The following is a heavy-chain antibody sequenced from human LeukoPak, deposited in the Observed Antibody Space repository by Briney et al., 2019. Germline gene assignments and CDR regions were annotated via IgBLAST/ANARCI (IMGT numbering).Heavy chain of an antibody. Sequence: ASETLSLTCAVYGGSFSGYYWSWIRQPPGKGLEWIGEINHSGSTNYNPSLKSRVTISVDTSKNQFSLKLSSVTAADTAVYYCARREFGELLFSYFDYWGQGTLVTVSS. D-gene: IGHD3-10*01. CDR2: INHSGST. J-gene: IGHJ4*02. CDR3: ARREFGELLFSYFDY. V-gene: IGHV4-34*01. CDR1: GGSFSGYY.